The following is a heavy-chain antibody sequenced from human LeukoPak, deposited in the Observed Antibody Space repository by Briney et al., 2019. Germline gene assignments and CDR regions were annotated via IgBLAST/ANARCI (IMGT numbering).Heavy chain of an antibody. CDR1: GGSISSYY. CDR2: IYYSGST. J-gene: IGHJ3*02. CDR3: ARASGYYYRFDAFDI. D-gene: IGHD3-22*01. V-gene: IGHV4-59*12. Sequence: SETLSLTCTVSGGSISSYYWSWIRQPPGKGLEWIGYIYYSGSTNYNPSLKSRVTMSVDTSKNQFSLKLSSVTAADTAVYYCARASGYYYRFDAFDIWGQGTMVTVSS.